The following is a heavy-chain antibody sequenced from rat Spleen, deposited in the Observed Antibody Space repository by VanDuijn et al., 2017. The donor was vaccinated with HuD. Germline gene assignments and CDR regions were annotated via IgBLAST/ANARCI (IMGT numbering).Heavy chain of an antibody. CDR2: ISYDGGST. D-gene: IGHD1-4*01. V-gene: IGHV5-7*01. CDR3: AREADKPVHNFDY. Sequence: EVQLVESGGGLVQPGRSLKLSCAASRFTFSDYNIAWVRQAPKKVLEWVATISYDGGSTYYRDSVKGRFTISRNNAKTTLYLQMDILRSEDTATYYDAREADKPVHNFDYWGQGVMVTVSS. CDR1: RFTFSDYN. J-gene: IGHJ2*01.